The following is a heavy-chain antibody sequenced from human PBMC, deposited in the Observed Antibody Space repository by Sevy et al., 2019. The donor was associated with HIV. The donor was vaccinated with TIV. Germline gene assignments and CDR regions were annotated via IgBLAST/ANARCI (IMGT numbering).Heavy chain of an antibody. CDR1: GFTFSNAW. Sequence: GGSLRLSCTASGFTFSNAWMNWVRQAPGKRLEWLGRIKSQSDGGTIDYAAPVKGRFTISRDDSKNTLFLQMNSLRSEDTAVYYCATKGGFWSGYQYFDSWGQGTLVTVSS. CDR3: ATKGGFWSGYQYFDS. CDR2: IKSQSDGGTI. J-gene: IGHJ4*02. V-gene: IGHV3-15*07. D-gene: IGHD3-3*01.